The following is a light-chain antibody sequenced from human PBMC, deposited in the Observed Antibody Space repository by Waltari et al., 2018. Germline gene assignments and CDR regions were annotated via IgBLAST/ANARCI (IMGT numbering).Light chain of an antibody. CDR3: MQALQTWT. CDR1: QSLLHSNGYNY. V-gene: IGKV2-28*01. CDR2: LGS. Sequence: DIVMTQSPLSLPVTPGEPASISCRSSQSLLHSNGYNYLDWYLQRPGQSPQPLIYLGSNRAAGVPDRFSGSGSGTDFTLKISRLQAEDVGVYYCMQALQTWTFGQGTKVEIK. J-gene: IGKJ1*01.